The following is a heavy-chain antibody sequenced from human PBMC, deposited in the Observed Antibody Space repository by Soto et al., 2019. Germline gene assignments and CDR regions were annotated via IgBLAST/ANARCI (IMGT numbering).Heavy chain of an antibody. D-gene: IGHD3-22*01. Sequence: QVQLVQSGAEVKKPGSSVKVSCKASGGTFSSYAISWVRQAPGQGLEWMGGIIPIFGTANYAQKFQGRVTITADESTSTDSMELSSMRSEDTAVYYCARERYYDRSGNADYWGQGTLVTVSS. CDR2: IIPIFGTA. J-gene: IGHJ4*02. V-gene: IGHV1-69*12. CDR3: ARERYYDRSGNADY. CDR1: GGTFSSYA.